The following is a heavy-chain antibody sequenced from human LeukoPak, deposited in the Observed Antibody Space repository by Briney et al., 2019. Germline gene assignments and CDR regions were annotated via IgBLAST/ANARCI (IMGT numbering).Heavy chain of an antibody. J-gene: IGHJ5*02. CDR3: ARDLGQYYDTSDNWFDP. CDR1: GFPFSTYN. CDR2: ITDSSSDI. Sequence: GGSLRLSCAASGFPFSTYNMNWVRQAPGKGLEWVSSITDSSSDIYYADSVKGRFTISRDNAKNSLYLQMNSLRAEDTAVYYCARDLGQYYDTSDNWFDPWGQGTLVTVSS. V-gene: IGHV3-21*01. D-gene: IGHD3-22*01.